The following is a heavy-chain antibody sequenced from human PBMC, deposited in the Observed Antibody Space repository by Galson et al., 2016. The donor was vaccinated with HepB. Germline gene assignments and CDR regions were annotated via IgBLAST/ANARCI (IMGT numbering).Heavy chain of an antibody. CDR1: GFTFSSYG. V-gene: IGHV3-30*03. CDR2: ISYDGSTK. CDR3: GLGQDEMPTIFDF. D-gene: IGHD3-3*01. J-gene: IGHJ4*02. Sequence: SLRLSCAASGFTFSSYGMHWVRQAPGKGLEWGAVISYDGSTKYFADSVKGRFTISRDNSKNTLFLQLNTLRADDTAAYYCGLGQDEMPTIFDFWGQGALVTVSS.